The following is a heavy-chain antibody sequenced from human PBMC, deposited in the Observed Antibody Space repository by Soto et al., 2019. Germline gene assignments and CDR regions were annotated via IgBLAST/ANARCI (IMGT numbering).Heavy chain of an antibody. CDR3: ARDGGVIVYYYYYGMDV. J-gene: IGHJ6*02. D-gene: IGHD3-16*02. CDR1: GVTFSSYS. V-gene: IGHV3-48*02. Sequence: PGGSMRLACAASGVTFSSYSVNWVRQVPGRGLEWVSYISSSSSTIYYADSVKGRFTISRDNAKNSLYLQMNSLRDEDTAVYYCARDGGVIVYYYYYGMDVWGQGTTVTVS. CDR2: ISSSSSTI.